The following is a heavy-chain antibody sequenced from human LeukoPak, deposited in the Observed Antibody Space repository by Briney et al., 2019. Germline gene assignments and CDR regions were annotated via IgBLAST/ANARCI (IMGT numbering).Heavy chain of an antibody. CDR2: MKPDGSDK. CDR1: GFSFSNSW. CDR3: ATDSHYSTFDY. V-gene: IGHV3-7*01. D-gene: IGHD4-11*01. J-gene: IGHJ4*02. Sequence: GGSLRLSCVPSGFSFSNSWMTWVRQSPEKGLERVAIMKPDGSDKSYLDSVKGRFTISRDNTKNSLYLEMNSLRADDTAVYYCATDSHYSTFDYWGQGTLVTVSS.